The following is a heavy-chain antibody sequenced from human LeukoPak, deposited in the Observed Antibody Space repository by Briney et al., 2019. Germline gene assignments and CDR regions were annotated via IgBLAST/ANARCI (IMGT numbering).Heavy chain of an antibody. CDR2: IYYSGST. J-gene: IGHJ5*02. CDR1: GGSISSYY. D-gene: IGHD3-22*01. V-gene: IGHV4-59*08. Sequence: SETLSLTCTVSGGSISSYYWSWIRQPPGKGLEWIGYIYYSGSTNYNPSLKIRVTISVDTSKNQFALKLSSVTAADTAVYYCARHGLRDYYSDRSGYYYNWFDPWGRGTLVTVSS. CDR3: ARHGLRDYYSDRSGYYYNWFDP.